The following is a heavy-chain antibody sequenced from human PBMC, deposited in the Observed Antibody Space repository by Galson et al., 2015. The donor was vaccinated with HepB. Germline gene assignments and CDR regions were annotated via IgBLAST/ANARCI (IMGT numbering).Heavy chain of an antibody. J-gene: IGHJ4*02. Sequence: SLRLSCAASGFTFDDYAMHWVRQAPGKGLEWVSGISWNSGSIGYADSVKGRFTISRDNAKNSLYLQMNSLRAEDTALYYCAKDGVGYNYFLVGYFDYWGQGTLVTASS. D-gene: IGHD5-24*01. V-gene: IGHV3-9*01. CDR3: AKDGVGYNYFLVGYFDY. CDR1: GFTFDDYA. CDR2: ISWNSGSI.